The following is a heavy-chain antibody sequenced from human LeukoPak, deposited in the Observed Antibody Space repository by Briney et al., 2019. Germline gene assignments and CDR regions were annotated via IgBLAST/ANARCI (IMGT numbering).Heavy chain of an antibody. CDR1: GFTFSSYW. D-gene: IGHD6-13*01. V-gene: IGHV3-7*01. CDR2: IKYDGSET. Sequence: GGSLRLSCAASGFTFSSYWMSWFRQAPGKGLEWVANIKYDGSETHYVDSVKGRFTISRDNAKDSLFLQMHSLRVEDTAMYYCARDPAAADHWGQGALVIVSS. CDR3: ARDPAAADH. J-gene: IGHJ4*02.